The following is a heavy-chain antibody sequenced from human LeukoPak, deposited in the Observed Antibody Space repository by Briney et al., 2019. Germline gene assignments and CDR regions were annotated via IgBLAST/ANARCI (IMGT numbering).Heavy chain of an antibody. CDR3: ASDGDGDIDFDC. Sequence: GGSLRLSCAASGFTFSRHWMHWVRQAPGTGLVWVSRINYGGSSTSYADSVKGRFTISRDNAKNTVYLQMNSLRAEDTAVYYCASDGDGDIDFDCGGRGTLVTVSA. D-gene: IGHD5-24*01. J-gene: IGHJ4*02. V-gene: IGHV3-74*01. CDR1: GFTFSRHW. CDR2: INYGGSST.